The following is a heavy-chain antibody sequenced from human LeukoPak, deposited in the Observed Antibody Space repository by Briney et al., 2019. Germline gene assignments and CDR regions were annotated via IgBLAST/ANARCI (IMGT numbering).Heavy chain of an antibody. CDR1: GYSFTSYW. Sequence: GESLKISCKGSGYSFTSYWIGWVRQMPGKGLEWMGIIYPHDSDTRYSPSFQGQVTISADKSINTAYLQWSSLEASDGAMYYCARGPLFYDFWSGPFTDPFNLWGQGTMVTVSS. D-gene: IGHD3-3*01. J-gene: IGHJ3*01. V-gene: IGHV5-51*01. CDR3: ARGPLFYDFWSGPFTDPFNL. CDR2: IYPHDSDT.